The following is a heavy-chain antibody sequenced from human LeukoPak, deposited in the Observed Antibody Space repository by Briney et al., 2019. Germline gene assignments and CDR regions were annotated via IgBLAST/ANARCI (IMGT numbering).Heavy chain of an antibody. CDR2: ISYDGSNK. CDR3: ARDRSSLYSSSWYVNWFDP. D-gene: IGHD6-13*01. CDR1: GFTFSSYA. Sequence: GGSLGLSCAASGFTFSSYAMHWVRQAPGKGLEWVAVISYDGSNKYYADSVKGRFTISRDDSKNTLYLQMNSLRAEDTAVYYCARDRSSLYSSSWYVNWFDPWGQGTLVTVSS. V-gene: IGHV3-30-3*01. J-gene: IGHJ5*02.